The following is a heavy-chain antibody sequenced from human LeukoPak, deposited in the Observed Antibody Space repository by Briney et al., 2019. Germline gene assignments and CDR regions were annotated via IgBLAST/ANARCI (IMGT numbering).Heavy chain of an antibody. Sequence: GGSLRLSCAASGFTFSSYGMHWVRQAPGKGLEWVSLIWYDGSNKYYADSVKGRFTISRDNSKNTLYLQMNSLRAEYTAVYYCARGWGKGDYWGQGTLVTVSS. D-gene: IGHD3-16*01. J-gene: IGHJ4*02. CDR1: GFTFSSYG. CDR2: IWYDGSNK. CDR3: ARGWGKGDY. V-gene: IGHV3-33*01.